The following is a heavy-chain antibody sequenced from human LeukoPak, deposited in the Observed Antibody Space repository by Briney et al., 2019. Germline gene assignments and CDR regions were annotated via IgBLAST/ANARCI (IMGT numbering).Heavy chain of an antibody. Sequence: GGSLRLSCSASGFTFSSYAMHWVRQAPGKGPEYVSGINDNGGRAHYGDSVKGRFTISRDDSKNTLYLQMSTLRAEDTAVYYCVKDVSGSYTFDYWGQGTLVTVSS. CDR3: VKDVSGSYTFDY. CDR1: GFTFSSYA. D-gene: IGHD1-26*01. CDR2: INDNGGRA. J-gene: IGHJ4*02. V-gene: IGHV3-64D*09.